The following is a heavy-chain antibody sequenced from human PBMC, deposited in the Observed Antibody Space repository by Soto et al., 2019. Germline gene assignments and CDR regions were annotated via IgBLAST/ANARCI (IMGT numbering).Heavy chain of an antibody. CDR3: ASAYSSGWLTDAFDI. J-gene: IGHJ3*02. Sequence: ASVKVSCKASGYTFTSYDINWVRQATGQGLEWMGWMNPNSGNTGHAQKFQGRVTMTRNTSISTAYMELSSLRSEDTAVYYCASAYSSGWLTDAFDIWGQGTMVTVSS. V-gene: IGHV1-8*01. CDR1: GYTFTSYD. CDR2: MNPNSGNT. D-gene: IGHD6-19*01.